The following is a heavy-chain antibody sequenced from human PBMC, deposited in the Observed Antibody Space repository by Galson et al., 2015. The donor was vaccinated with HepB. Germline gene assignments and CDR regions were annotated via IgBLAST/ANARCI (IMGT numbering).Heavy chain of an antibody. D-gene: IGHD6-19*01. J-gene: IGHJ4*02. CDR3: TKSDTAVAAYFDY. V-gene: IGHV3-23*01. CDR2: ISASGGST. CDR1: GFTFSNYG. Sequence: SLRLSCAASGFTFSNYGMSWVRQAPGKRLEWVSSISASGGSTHYADSVKGRFTISRDNSQNAVYLQMNSQTAEDTAVYYCTKSDTAVAAYFDYWGQGTLVTVSS.